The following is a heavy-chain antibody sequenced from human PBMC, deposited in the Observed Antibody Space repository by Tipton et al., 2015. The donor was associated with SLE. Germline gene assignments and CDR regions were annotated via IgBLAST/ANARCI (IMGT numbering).Heavy chain of an antibody. CDR2: IYYSGST. Sequence: TLSLTCTVPGGSISSYYWSWIRQPPGKGLEWIGYIYYSGSTNYNPSLKSRVTISVDTSKNQFSLKLSSVTAADTAGYYCARTFPYGGFDPWGQGTLVTASS. J-gene: IGHJ5*02. CDR3: ARTFPYGGFDP. V-gene: IGHV4-59*01. CDR1: GGSISSYY. D-gene: IGHD4-23*01.